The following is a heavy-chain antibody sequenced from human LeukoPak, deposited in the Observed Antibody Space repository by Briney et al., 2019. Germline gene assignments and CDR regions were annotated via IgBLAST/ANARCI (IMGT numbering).Heavy chain of an antibody. D-gene: IGHD3-3*01. CDR1: GFTFDDYA. Sequence: GGSLRLSCAASGFTFDDYAMHWVRQAPGKGLEWVSGISWNSGSIGYADSAKGRFTISRDNAKNSLYLQMNSLRAEDTALYYCAKDRANDLYYYYGMDVWGQGTTVTVSS. J-gene: IGHJ6*02. CDR2: ISWNSGSI. CDR3: AKDRANDLYYYYGMDV. V-gene: IGHV3-9*01.